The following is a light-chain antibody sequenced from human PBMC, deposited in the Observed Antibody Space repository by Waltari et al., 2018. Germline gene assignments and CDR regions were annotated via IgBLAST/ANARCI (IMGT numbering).Light chain of an antibody. V-gene: IGKV3-11*01. CDR3: QRRSNWPPS. Sequence: EIALTQSPATLSLSPGERATLSCRANQSVYIYLAWYQHKPGQAPRLLIYDASDRATGIPARFSGSGSGTDFTLTISSLEPEDFAVYYCQRRSNWPPSFGGGTKVEIK. CDR1: QSVYIY. CDR2: DAS. J-gene: IGKJ4*01.